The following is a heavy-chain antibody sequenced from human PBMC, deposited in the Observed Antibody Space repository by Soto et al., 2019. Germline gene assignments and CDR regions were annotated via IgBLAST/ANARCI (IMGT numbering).Heavy chain of an antibody. D-gene: IGHD6-25*01. CDR3: ARSRFSSDCYDY. CDR2: IYYSGST. V-gene: IGHV4-59*01. CDR1: GDSISRYY. J-gene: IGHJ4*02. Sequence: SETLSLTCTVSGDSISRYYWSWIRQPPGKGLEWIGYIYYSGSTNYNPSLKSRVTISVDTSESQFSLNLSSVTAADTAVYYCARSRFSSDCYDYWGRGTLVT.